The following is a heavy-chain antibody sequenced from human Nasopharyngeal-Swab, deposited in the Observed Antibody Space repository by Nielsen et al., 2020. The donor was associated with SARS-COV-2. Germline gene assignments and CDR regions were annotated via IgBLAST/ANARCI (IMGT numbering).Heavy chain of an antibody. CDR2: INWNSGSI. J-gene: IGHJ4*02. CDR1: GFAFDDYA. V-gene: IGHV3-9*01. Sequence: SLKISCTASGFAFDDYAMHWVRQPPGKGLEWVSGINWNSGSIGYADSVKGRFTISRDNAKNSLYLQMKSLRGEDTALYYCAKAVNYDFWSGSKDWGQGTLVTVSP. CDR3: AKAVNYDFWSGSKD. D-gene: IGHD3-3*01.